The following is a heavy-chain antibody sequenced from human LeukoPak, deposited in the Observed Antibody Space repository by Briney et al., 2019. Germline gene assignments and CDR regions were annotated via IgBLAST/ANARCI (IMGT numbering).Heavy chain of an antibody. V-gene: IGHV3-49*03. CDR2: IRSKAYGGTT. D-gene: IGHD3-3*01. Sequence: PGGSLRLSCTASGFTFGDYAMSWFRQAPGKGLEWVGFIRSKAYGGTTEYAESVKGRFTISRDDSKSIAYLQMNSLKTEDTAVYYCTFRGITIFGGDNRFDYWGQGTLVTVSS. CDR1: GFTFGDYA. J-gene: IGHJ4*02. CDR3: TFRGITIFGGDNRFDY.